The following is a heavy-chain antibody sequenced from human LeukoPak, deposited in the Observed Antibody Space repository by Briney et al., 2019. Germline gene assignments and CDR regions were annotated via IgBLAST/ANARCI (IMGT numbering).Heavy chain of an antibody. J-gene: IGHJ4*02. CDR3: ARGLRSLTGDFDYYFDC. CDR2: IFPIFGTA. CDR1: GGTFSSYV. Sequence: GASVTVSCTASGGTFSSYVIGWVRQAPGQGLEWMGGIFPIFGTANYVQKFQGRVTITADEFTSTAYMELSSLRSEDTAVYYCARGLRSLTGDFDYYFDCWGQGTLVTVSS. V-gene: IGHV1-69*13. D-gene: IGHD7-27*01.